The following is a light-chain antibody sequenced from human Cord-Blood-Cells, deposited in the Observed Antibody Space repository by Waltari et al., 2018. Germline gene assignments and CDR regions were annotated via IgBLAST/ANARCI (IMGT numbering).Light chain of an antibody. CDR2: DVS. V-gene: IGLV2-14*01. CDR3: SSYTSSSTWV. CDR1: SSDVGGYNY. Sequence: QSALTQPASVPGPPGQSITTSCTGTSSDVGGYNYVPWYQQHPGKAPKLMIYDVSKRPSGVSNRFSGSKSGNTASLTISGLQAEDEADYYCSSYTSSSTWVFGGGTRLTVL. J-gene: IGLJ3*02.